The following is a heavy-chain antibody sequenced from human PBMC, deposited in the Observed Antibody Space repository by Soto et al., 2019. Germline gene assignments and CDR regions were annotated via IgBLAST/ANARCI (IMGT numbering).Heavy chain of an antibody. CDR2: VKNNGGAT. CDR3: AADLGPAYDSNNWFDP. V-gene: IGHV3-15*07. D-gene: IGHD2-21*01. J-gene: IGHJ5*02. Sequence: EVKLVESGGDLVKPGGSLRLSCAASGFIFSHAWFHWVRQPPGKGLELVGRVKNNGGATDYAPSVTGRLTISRDDSKAMVYLQMPSLRPEDTAIYYCAADLGPAYDSNNWFDPWGQGTLVTVSS. CDR1: GFIFSHAW.